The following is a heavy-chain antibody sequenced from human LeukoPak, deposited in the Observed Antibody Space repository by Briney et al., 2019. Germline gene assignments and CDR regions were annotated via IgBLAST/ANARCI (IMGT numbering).Heavy chain of an antibody. D-gene: IGHD6-13*01. V-gene: IGHV4-59*01. Sequence: PSETLSLTCTVSGGSISSYYWSWIRQPPGKGLEWIGYIYYSGSTNYNPSLKSRVTISVDTSKNQFSLKLSSVTAADTAVYYCARAPPTPYSSSWYDYYYYMDVWGKGTTVTVSS. CDR2: IYYSGST. J-gene: IGHJ6*03. CDR1: GGSISSYY. CDR3: ARAPPTPYSSSWYDYYYYMDV.